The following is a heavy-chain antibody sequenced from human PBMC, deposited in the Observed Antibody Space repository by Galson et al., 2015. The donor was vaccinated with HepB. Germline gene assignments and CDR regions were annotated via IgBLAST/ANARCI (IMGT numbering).Heavy chain of an antibody. Sequence: QSGAEMKQPGESLKISCKGSGYSFSEYWIGWVRQMPGKGLEWMGIIHPDDSDIKYSPSFQGQVTISADKSISTAFLQWSSLKATDTAMYYCARGEWVDYWGQGTLVTVSS. CDR3: ARGEWVDY. J-gene: IGHJ4*02. CDR1: GYSFSEYW. V-gene: IGHV5-51*01. D-gene: IGHD3-10*01. CDR2: IHPDDSDI.